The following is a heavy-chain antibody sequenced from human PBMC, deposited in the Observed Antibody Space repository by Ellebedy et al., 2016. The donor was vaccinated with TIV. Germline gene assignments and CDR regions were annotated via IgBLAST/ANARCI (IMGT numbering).Heavy chain of an antibody. D-gene: IGHD2-8*01. CDR3: ARTYCIDVVCSDY. CDR2: MHYSGST. CDR1: GGSISGSDYY. J-gene: IGHJ4*02. Sequence: SETLSLXCSVSGGSISGSDYYWGWIRQPPGKGLEWIGSMHYSGSTYYSPSLKSRVSIFVDTSKNHLSLKLHSVTAADTAVYFCARTYCIDVVCSDYWGQGTLVTVSS. V-gene: IGHV4-39*02.